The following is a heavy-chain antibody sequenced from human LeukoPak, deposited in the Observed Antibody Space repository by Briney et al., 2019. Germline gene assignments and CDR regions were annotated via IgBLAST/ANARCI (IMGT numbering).Heavy chain of an antibody. CDR3: ARSTYCSGGSCYLPFDY. J-gene: IGHJ4*02. D-gene: IGHD2-15*01. Sequence: PSETLSLTCTVSGGSISSGDYYWSWIRQPPGKGLERIGYIYYSGSTYYNPSLKSRVTISVDTSKNQFSLKLSSVTAADTAVYYCARSTYCSGGSCYLPFDYWGQGTLVTVSS. CDR1: GGSISSGDYY. CDR2: IYYSGST. V-gene: IGHV4-30-4*01.